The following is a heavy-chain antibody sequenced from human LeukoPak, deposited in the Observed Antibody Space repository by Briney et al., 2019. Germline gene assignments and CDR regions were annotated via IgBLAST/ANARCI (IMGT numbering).Heavy chain of an antibody. CDR1: GGSFSGYY. Sequence: SETLSLTCAVYGGSFSGYYWSWIRQPPGKGLEWIGEINHSGSTNYSPSLKSRVTISVDTSKNQFSLKLSSVTAADTAVYYCARGPRRLYYDYVWGSYRYTYYFDYWGQGTLVTVSS. CDR2: INHSGST. CDR3: ARGPRRLYYDYVWGSYRYTYYFDY. J-gene: IGHJ4*02. V-gene: IGHV4-34*01. D-gene: IGHD3-16*02.